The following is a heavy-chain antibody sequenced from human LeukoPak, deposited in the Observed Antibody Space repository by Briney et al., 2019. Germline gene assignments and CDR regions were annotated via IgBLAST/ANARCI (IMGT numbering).Heavy chain of an antibody. V-gene: IGHV4-30-2*01. CDR2: IYQNGNT. D-gene: IGHD6-19*01. Sequence: KPSETLSLTCAVSGSSISSGGYSWSWIRQPPGKGLEWIGYIYQNGNTYYNPSLKSRVTISVDRSKNQFSLNLSSVTAADTALYYCATGDSLIGWYIPPSGPSPRGFQHWGQGTLVTVSS. J-gene: IGHJ1*01. CDR1: GSSISSGGYS. CDR3: ATGDSLIGWYIPPSGPSPRGFQH.